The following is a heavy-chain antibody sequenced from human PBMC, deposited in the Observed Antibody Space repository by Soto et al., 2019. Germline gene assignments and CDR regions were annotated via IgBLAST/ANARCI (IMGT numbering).Heavy chain of an antibody. CDR3: ARGITGTVTYYDGLDV. D-gene: IGHD1-20*01. CDR2: IIPIFGTA. J-gene: IGHJ6*02. Sequence: QVQLVQSGAEVKKPGSSMKVSCKASGGTFSSYAISWVRQAPGQGLEWMGGIIPIFGTADYAQKFHGRVTITAXAXTXXAYMELSRLRSEDTAVYYCARGITGTVTYYDGLDVWGQGTTVTVSS. CDR1: GGTFSSYA. V-gene: IGHV1-69*12.